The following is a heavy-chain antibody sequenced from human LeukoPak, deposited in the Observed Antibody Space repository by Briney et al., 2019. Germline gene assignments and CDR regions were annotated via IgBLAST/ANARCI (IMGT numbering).Heavy chain of an antibody. CDR2: IIPIFGTA. D-gene: IGHD6-6*01. J-gene: IGHJ6*03. CDR1: GGSFSSYA. CDR3: ARDAQRARRLNYYYYMDV. Sequence: ASVKVSCKASGGSFSSYAISWVRQAPGQGLEWMGGIIPIFGTANYAQKSQGRVSITTDESTSTAYMELSSLRSEDTAVYYCARDAQRARRLNYYYYMDVWGKGTTVTVSS. V-gene: IGHV1-69*05.